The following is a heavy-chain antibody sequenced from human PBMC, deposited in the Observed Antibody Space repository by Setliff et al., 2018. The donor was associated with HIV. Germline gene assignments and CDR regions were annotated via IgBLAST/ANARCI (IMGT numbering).Heavy chain of an antibody. D-gene: IGHD3-22*01. CDR3: ARHDSGGYYSLDY. CDR1: GGSFSGYY. V-gene: IGHV4-34*01. Sequence: SETLSLTCAVYGGSFSGYYWSWIRQPPGKGLEWIGEINPSGSTNCNPSLKSRVTISVDTSKNQFSLKLSSVTAADTAVYYCARHDSGGYYSLDYWGQGTLVTVSS. J-gene: IGHJ4*02. CDR2: INPSGST.